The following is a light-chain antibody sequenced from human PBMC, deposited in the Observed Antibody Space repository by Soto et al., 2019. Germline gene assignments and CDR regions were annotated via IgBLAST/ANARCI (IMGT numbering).Light chain of an antibody. CDR2: KAS. Sequence: DVVMTQSPLSLPVTLGQSASISCRSSQSLVFRDGNAYLNWFHQRPGQSPRRLIYKASNRDSGVPDRFSGSGSGTDFTLTISRVEAEDVGVYYCMQGTHWPPTFGRGTKVEI. V-gene: IGKV2-30*01. J-gene: IGKJ1*01. CDR3: MQGTHWPPT. CDR1: QSLVFRDGNAY.